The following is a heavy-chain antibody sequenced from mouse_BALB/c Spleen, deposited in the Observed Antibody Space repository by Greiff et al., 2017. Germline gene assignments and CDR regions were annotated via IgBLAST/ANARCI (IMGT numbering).Heavy chain of an antibody. CDR2: IDPANGNT. V-gene: IGHV14-3*02. CDR3: ARDGYGNYLYAMDY. Sequence: EVKLQESGAELVKPGASVKLSCTASGFNIKDTYMHWVKQRPEQGLEWIGRIDPANGNTKYDPKFQGKATITADTSSNTAYLQLSSLTSEDTAVYYCARDGYGNYLYAMDYWGQGTSVTVSS. J-gene: IGHJ4*01. CDR1: GFNIKDTY. D-gene: IGHD2-1*01.